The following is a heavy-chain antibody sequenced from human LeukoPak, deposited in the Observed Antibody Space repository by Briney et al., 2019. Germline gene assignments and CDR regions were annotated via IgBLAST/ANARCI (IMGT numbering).Heavy chain of an antibody. CDR2: INPNTGGT. CDR1: GYTFTGYY. D-gene: IGHD3-22*01. J-gene: IGHJ4*02. V-gene: IGHV1-2*06. CDR3: ARSYSYYYDSDIDC. Sequence: ASVTVSFKASGYTFTGYYIHWVRQAPGQGLGWMGLINPNTGGTDYAQKFQGRDTMTRDTSITTAYMELSRLTTDDTAIYYCARSYSYYYDSDIDCWGLGTLVTVSS.